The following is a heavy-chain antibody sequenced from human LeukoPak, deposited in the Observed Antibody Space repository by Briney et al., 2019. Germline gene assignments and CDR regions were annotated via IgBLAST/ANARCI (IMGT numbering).Heavy chain of an antibody. D-gene: IGHD6-19*01. CDR2: INADSGGT. CDR1: GYTFIGYY. CDR3: ARVIGSGWFFDY. V-gene: IGHV1-2*02. Sequence: ASVKVSCKASGYTFIGYYIHWVRRAPGQGLEWMGWINADSGGTNYAQKFQGRVTMTRDTSITTAYMELSGLRSDDTAVYYCARVIGSGWFFDYWGQGTLVTVSS. J-gene: IGHJ4*02.